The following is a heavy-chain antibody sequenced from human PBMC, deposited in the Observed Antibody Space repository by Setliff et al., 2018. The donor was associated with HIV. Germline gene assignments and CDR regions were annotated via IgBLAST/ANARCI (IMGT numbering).Heavy chain of an antibody. Sequence: AGGSLRLSCAASGFTFSSYAMSWVRQAPGKGLEWVSAISGSGGSTYYADSVKGRFTISRDNSKNTLYLQMNSLRAEDTAVYYCAKALSTVTTIPLNWFDPWGQGTLVTVSS. CDR1: GFTFSSYA. CDR2: ISGSGGST. D-gene: IGHD4-17*01. V-gene: IGHV3-23*01. CDR3: AKALSTVTTIPLNWFDP. J-gene: IGHJ5*02.